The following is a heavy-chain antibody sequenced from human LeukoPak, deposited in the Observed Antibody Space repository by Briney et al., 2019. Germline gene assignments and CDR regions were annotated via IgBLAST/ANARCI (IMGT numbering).Heavy chain of an antibody. CDR2: ISYDGSNK. CDR1: GFTFSSYA. V-gene: IGHV3-30*01. CDR3: AREAAPAFYYYMDV. Sequence: GGSLRLSCAASGFTFSSYAMHWVRQAPGKGLEWVAVISYDGSNKYYADSVKGRFTISRDNSKNTLYLQMNSLRAGDTAVYYCAREAAPAFYYYMDVWGKGTTVTVSS. J-gene: IGHJ6*03. D-gene: IGHD6-6*01.